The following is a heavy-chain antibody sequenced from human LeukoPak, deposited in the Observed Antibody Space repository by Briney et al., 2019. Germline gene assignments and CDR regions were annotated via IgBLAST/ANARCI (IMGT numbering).Heavy chain of an antibody. CDR3: ARVFPYSLLSYDY. CDR2: ISAYNGNT. Sequence: GGSLRLSCAASGFTFTSYGISWVRQAPGQGLEWMGWISAYNGNTNYAQKLQGRVTMTTDTSTSTAYMELRSLRSDDTAVYYCARVFPYSLLSYDYWGQGTLVTVSS. CDR1: GFTFTSYG. D-gene: IGHD1-26*01. J-gene: IGHJ4*02. V-gene: IGHV1-18*01.